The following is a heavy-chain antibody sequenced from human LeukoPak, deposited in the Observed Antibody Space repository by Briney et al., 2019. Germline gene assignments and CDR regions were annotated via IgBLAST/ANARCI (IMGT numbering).Heavy chain of an antibody. V-gene: IGHV4-34*01. CDR2: INHSGNT. CDR1: GGSLSGYY. D-gene: IGHD1-26*01. CDR3: ARQCSGTSYYYYTFPY. Sequence: SETLSLTCAVYGGSLSGYYWSWIRQPPGKGLEWIGEINHSGNTNYNPSLKSRVTMSVDTSKNHFYLKLSSVTAADTAVYYCARQCSGTSYYYYTFPYWGQGTLVTVSS. J-gene: IGHJ4*02.